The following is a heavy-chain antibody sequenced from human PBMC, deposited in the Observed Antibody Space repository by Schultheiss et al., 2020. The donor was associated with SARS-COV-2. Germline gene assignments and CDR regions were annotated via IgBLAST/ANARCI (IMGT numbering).Heavy chain of an antibody. Sequence: SETLSLTCTVSGGSVSSGSYYWSWIRQPPGKGLEWIGYIYYSGSTNYNPSLKSRVTISVDTSKNQFSLKLSSVTAADTAVYYCARTAAGDFWSVAQNYWYFDLWGRGTLVTVSS. CDR3: ARTAAGDFWSVAQNYWYFDL. V-gene: IGHV4-61*01. J-gene: IGHJ2*01. CDR2: IYYSGST. D-gene: IGHD3-3*01. CDR1: GGSVSSGSYY.